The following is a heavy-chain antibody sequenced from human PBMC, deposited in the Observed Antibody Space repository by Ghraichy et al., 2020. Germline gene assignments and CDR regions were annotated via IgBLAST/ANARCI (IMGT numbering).Heavy chain of an antibody. Sequence: LSLTCAASGFTFSSYAMSWVRQAPGKGLEWVSAISGSGGSTYYADSVKGRFTISRDNSKNTLYLQMNSLRAEDTAVYYCANVWEDNTDWGQGTLVTVSS. J-gene: IGHJ4*02. D-gene: IGHD1-26*01. CDR1: GFTFSSYA. CDR2: ISGSGGST. CDR3: ANVWEDNTD. V-gene: IGHV3-23*01.